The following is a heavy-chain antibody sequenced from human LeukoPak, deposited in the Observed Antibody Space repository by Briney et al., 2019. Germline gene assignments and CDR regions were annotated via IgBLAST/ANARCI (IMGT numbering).Heavy chain of an antibody. D-gene: IGHD2-2*01. V-gene: IGHV1-24*01. CDR3: VTVLVVKFSRYYFDY. Sequence: GESLKISCKGSGYSFTTYSIGWVRQAPGKGLEWMGGFDPEDGETIYAQKFQGRVTMTEDTSTDTAYMELSSLRSEDTAVYYCVTVLVVKFSRYYFDYWGQGILVTVSS. CDR2: FDPEDGET. J-gene: IGHJ4*02. CDR1: GYSFTTYS.